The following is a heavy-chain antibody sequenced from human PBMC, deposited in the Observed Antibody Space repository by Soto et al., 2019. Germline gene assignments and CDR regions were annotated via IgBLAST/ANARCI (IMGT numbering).Heavy chain of an antibody. D-gene: IGHD3-10*01. J-gene: IGHJ3*02. Sequence: PSETLSLTCTVSGGSMSRYFWSWIRQPPGKGLEWIGYIYYSETTNYNPSLKSRVTTSLDTSKNQFSLKLVSLTAADTAFYYGARGRGGTYDAVDIWGPGTRVTVSS. CDR2: IYYSETT. CDR1: GGSMSRYF. V-gene: IGHV4-59*01. CDR3: ARGRGGTYDAVDI.